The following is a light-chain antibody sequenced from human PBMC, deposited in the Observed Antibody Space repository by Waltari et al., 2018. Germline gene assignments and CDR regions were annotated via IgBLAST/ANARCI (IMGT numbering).Light chain of an antibody. CDR2: EVI. V-gene: IGLV2-8*01. CDR3: SSYAGSNNFVV. CDR1: SSDVGGYNY. J-gene: IGLJ2*01. Sequence: QSALTQPPSASGSPGQSVTISCTGTSSDVGGYNYVPSYQPHPGKAPTLMIYEVIKRPSGVPDRFSGSKSGNTASLTVSGLRAEDEADYYCSSYAGSNNFVVFGGGTKLTVL.